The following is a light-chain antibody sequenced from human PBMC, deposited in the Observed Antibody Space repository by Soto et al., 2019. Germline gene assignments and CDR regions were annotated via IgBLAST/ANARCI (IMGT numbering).Light chain of an antibody. V-gene: IGKV3-11*01. CDR3: QQRSNWPPRNT. J-gene: IGKJ2*01. CDR1: QSVSSY. Sequence: EIVLTQSPATLSLSPGERATLSCRASQSVSSYLAWYQQKPGQAPRLLIYDASNRATGIPARFSGSGSGTDFPLTISSLEPEDFAVYYCQQRSNWPPRNTFGQGTKLEIK. CDR2: DAS.